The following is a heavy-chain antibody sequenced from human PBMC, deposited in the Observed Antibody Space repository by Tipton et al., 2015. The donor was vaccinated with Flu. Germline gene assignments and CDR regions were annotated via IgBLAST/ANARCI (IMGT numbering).Heavy chain of an antibody. CDR3: ARGIVATLAFFDY. V-gene: IGHV6-1*01. Sequence: LRLSCAISGDSVSSNSAAWNWIRQSPSRGLEWLGRTYYRFKWYNDYAVSVKSRITINPDTSKNQFSLQLNSVTPEDTAVYYCARGIVATLAFFDYWGQGTLVTVSS. CDR1: GDSVSSNSAA. D-gene: IGHD5-12*01. J-gene: IGHJ4*02. CDR2: TYYRFKWYN.